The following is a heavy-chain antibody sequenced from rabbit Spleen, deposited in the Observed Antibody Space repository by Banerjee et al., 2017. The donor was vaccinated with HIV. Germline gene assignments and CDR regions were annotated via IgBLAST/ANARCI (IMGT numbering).Heavy chain of an antibody. D-gene: IGHD5-1*01. CDR2: INIVTGKD. Sequence: QSLEESGGDLVKPGASLTLTCTASGFSFSNNYVMYWVRQAPGKGLEWIAFINIVTGKDVYATWAKCLFIMSRTSSTTVSLQMTSLTAADTATYICARDLVTVIGWNFNLWGPGTLVTVS. J-gene: IGHJ4*01. CDR1: GFSFSNNYV. CDR3: ARDLVTVIGWNFNL. V-gene: IGHV1S40*01.